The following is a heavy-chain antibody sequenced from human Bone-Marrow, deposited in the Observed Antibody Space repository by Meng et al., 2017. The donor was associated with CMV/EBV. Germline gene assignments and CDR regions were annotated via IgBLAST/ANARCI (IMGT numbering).Heavy chain of an antibody. CDR2: ISSNGGST. CDR1: GFTFSSYA. D-gene: IGHD2-2*01. J-gene: IGHJ4*02. Sequence: GESLKISCAASGFTFSSYAMHWVRQAPGKGLEYVSAISSNGGSTYYADSVKGRFTISRDNSKNTLYLQMGSLRAEDTAVYYCARKGVVPAAPLDYWGQGTLVTVSS. CDR3: ARKGVVPAAPLDY. V-gene: IGHV3-64*02.